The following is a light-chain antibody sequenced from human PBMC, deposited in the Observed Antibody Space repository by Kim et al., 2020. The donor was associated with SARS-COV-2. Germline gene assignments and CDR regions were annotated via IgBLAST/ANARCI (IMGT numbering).Light chain of an antibody. CDR2: AAS. CDR3: QKYNSPGT. J-gene: IGKJ1*01. CDR1: QGISNY. Sequence: SASVGDRVTITCRASQGISNYLAWYQQKPGKVPKLLIYAASTLQSGVPSRFSGSGSGTDFTLTISSLQPEDVATYYCQKYNSPGTFGQGTKVDIK. V-gene: IGKV1-27*01.